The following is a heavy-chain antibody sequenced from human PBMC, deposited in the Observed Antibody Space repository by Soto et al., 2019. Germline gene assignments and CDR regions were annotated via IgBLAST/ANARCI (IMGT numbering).Heavy chain of an antibody. V-gene: IGHV3-30-3*01. CDR2: ISYDGSNK. CDR1: GFTFSSYA. CDR3: ARDRITMIVVVTGFDY. D-gene: IGHD3-22*01. J-gene: IGHJ4*02. Sequence: PGGSLRLSCAASGFTFSSYAMHWVRQAPGKGLEWVAVISYDGSNKYYADSVKGRFTISRDNSKNTLYLQMNSLRAEDTAVYYCARDRITMIVVVTGFDYWGQGTLVTVSS.